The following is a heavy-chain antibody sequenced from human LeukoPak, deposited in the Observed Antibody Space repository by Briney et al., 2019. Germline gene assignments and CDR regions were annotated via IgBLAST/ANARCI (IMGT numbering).Heavy chain of an antibody. CDR3: ARGGPHSGWPENWFDP. CDR1: GGTFSSYA. Sequence: PVKVSCKASGGTFSSYAISWVRQAPGQGLEWMGGIIPIFGTANYAQKFQGRVTITADESTSTAYMELSSLRSEDTAVYYCARGGPHSGWPENWFDPWGQGTLVTVSS. J-gene: IGHJ5*02. V-gene: IGHV1-69*13. CDR2: IIPIFGTA. D-gene: IGHD6-19*01.